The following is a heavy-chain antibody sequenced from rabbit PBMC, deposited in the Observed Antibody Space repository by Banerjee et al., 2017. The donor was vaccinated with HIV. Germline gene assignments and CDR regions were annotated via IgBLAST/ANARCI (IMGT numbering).Heavy chain of an antibody. CDR3: ARAYGSASGHDL. D-gene: IGHD5-1*01. V-gene: IGHV1S43*01. Sequence: QSLEESGGDLVKPGASLTLTCTASGFSFSSSCHMCWVRQAPGKGLEWIACIYTSSGGTYYTSWVNGRFTISRSTSLNTVDLKMTSLTAADTATYFCARAYGSASGHDLWGQGTLVTVS. CDR2: IYTSSGGT. CDR1: GFSFSSSCH. J-gene: IGHJ3*01.